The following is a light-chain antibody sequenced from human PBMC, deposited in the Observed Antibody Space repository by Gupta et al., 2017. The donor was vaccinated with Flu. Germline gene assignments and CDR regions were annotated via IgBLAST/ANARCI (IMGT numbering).Light chain of an antibody. Sequence: DIQMTQYPSTLSASVGDRVIISCRASENINNWLAWYQQKAGKAPRLLIYKASSLESGVPSRFSGRGSGTEFTLTISSLQPDDFATYSCQHDNHRSEPFGQGTRVE. V-gene: IGKV1-5*03. J-gene: IGKJ1*01. CDR3: QHDNHRSEP. CDR1: ENINNW. CDR2: KAS.